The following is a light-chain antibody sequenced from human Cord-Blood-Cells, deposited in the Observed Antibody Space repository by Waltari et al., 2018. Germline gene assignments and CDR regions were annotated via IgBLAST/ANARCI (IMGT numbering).Light chain of an antibody. V-gene: IGLV2-14*03. CDR3: SSYTSSSTV. J-gene: IGLJ3*02. CDR2: DVS. CDR1: SSDVGGYHY. Sequence: QSALTQPASVSGSPGQSITISCTGTSSDVGGYHYVSWYQQHPGKAPKLMIYDVSNRASGVSNRFSGSESGNTASLTISGLQAEDEADYYCSSYTSSSTVFGGGTKLTVL.